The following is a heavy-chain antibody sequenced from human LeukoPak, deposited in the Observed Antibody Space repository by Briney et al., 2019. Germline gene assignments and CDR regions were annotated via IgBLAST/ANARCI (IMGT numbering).Heavy chain of an antibody. D-gene: IGHD3-22*01. CDR2: ISYDGSNK. V-gene: IGHV3-30*03. Sequence: GGSLRLSCAASGFTFRSYGMHWVRQAPGKGLEWVAVISYDGSNKYILDSVKGRFTISRDNSQSTLYLQMNSLRAEDTAVYYCARARNNYDSSGFSALDYWGQGTLVTVSS. J-gene: IGHJ4*02. CDR1: GFTFRSYG. CDR3: ARARNNYDSSGFSALDY.